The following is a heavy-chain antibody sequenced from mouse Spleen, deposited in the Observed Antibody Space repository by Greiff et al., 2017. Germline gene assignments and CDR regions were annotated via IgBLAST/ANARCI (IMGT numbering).Heavy chain of an antibody. CDR1: GFTFSDYG. D-gene: IGHD1-1*01. V-gene: IGHV5-17*01. J-gene: IGHJ4*01. Sequence: EVHLVESGGGLVKPGGSLKLSCAASGFTFSDYGMHWVRQAPEKGLEWVAYISSGSSTIYYADTVKGRFTISRDNAKNTLFLQMTSLRSEDTAMYYCASPNYYGSSDYAMDYWGQGTSVTVSS. CDR2: ISSGSSTI. CDR3: ASPNYYGSSDYAMDY.